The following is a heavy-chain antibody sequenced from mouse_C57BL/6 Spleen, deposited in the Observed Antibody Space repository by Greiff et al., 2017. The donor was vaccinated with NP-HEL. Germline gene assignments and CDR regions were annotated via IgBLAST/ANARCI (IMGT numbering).Heavy chain of an antibody. V-gene: IGHV14-4*01. D-gene: IGHD1-1*01. CDR2: IDPENGDT. J-gene: IGHJ2*01. CDR1: GFNIKDDY. CDR3: TYYGYFDY. Sequence: VQLQQSGAELVRPGASVKLSCTASGFNIKDDYMHWVKQRPEQGLEWIGWIDPENGDTEYASKFQGKATITADPSSTTSYLQLSSLTSEDTAVYYCTYYGYFDYWGQGTTLTVSS.